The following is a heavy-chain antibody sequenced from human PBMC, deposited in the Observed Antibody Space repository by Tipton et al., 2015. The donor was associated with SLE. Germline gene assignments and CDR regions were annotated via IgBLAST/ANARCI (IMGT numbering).Heavy chain of an antibody. J-gene: IGHJ4*02. CDR1: GASIRSQY. V-gene: IGHV4-59*11. D-gene: IGHD3-22*01. CDR3: ARGQWLLRTFDY. CDR2: VYYSGST. Sequence: TLSLTCSVSGASIRSQYWSWLRQPPGKGLEWIGYVYYSGSTNYNPSLKSRLTISLDTSKNQFSLKLSSVTTADTAVYFCARGQWLLRTFDYWGQGTLVTVSS.